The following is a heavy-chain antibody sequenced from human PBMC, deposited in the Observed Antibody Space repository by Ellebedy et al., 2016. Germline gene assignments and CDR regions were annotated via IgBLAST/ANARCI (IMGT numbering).Heavy chain of an antibody. V-gene: IGHV3-48*02. CDR1: GFTFSSYS. CDR2: ISSSSSTI. J-gene: IGHJ5*02. CDR3: AREIGVVVARWFDP. Sequence: GEFLKISXAASGFTFSSYSMNWVRQAPGKGLEWVSYISSSSSTIYYADSVKGRFTISRDNAKNSLYLQMNSLRDEDTAVYYCAREIGVVVARWFDPWGQGTLVTVSS. D-gene: IGHD2-15*01.